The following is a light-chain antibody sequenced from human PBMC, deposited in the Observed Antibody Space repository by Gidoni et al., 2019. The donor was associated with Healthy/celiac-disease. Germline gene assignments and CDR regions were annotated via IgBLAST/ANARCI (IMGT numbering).Light chain of an antibody. CDR1: QDITGA. CDR2: GAS. CDR3: QQFNSYPLT. V-gene: IGKV1-13*02. J-gene: IGKJ4*01. Sequence: AIQLPQSPSSLSASVGDRVTITCRASQDITGALAWYQQNPGKVPKVLIYGASTLESGVPSRFSGSGSGTDFTLTISSLQPEDFATYYCQQFNSYPLTFGGGTKVEIK.